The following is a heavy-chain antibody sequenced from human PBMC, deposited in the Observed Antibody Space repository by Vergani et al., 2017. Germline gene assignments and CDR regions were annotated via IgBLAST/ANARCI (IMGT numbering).Heavy chain of an antibody. Sequence: QVQLVQSGAEVKKPGSSVKVSCKASGGTFSSYAISWVRQAPGQGLEWMGGIISIFGTANYAQKFQGRVPITADDSTSTAYMELSSLRSEHTTVYYCARHSPLTGCYQPSDYYYYYGMDVWGEGTTVTVSA. CDR2: IISIFGTA. V-gene: IGHV1-69*01. J-gene: IGHJ6*04. D-gene: IGHD3-9*01. CDR1: GGTFSSYA. CDR3: ARHSPLTGCYQPSDYYYYYGMDV.